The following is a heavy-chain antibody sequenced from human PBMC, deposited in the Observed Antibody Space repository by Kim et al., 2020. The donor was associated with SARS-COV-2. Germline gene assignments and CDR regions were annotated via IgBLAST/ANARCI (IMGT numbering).Heavy chain of an antibody. CDR2: IYPGDSDT. J-gene: IGHJ6*02. V-gene: IGHV5-51*01. Sequence: GESLKISCKGSGYSFTSYWIGWVRQMPGKGLEWMGIIYPGDSDTRYSPSFQGQVTISADKSISTAYLQWSSLKASDTAMYYCARKRENWNPGDYGMDVWGQGTTVTVSS. CDR1: GYSFTSYW. CDR3: ARKRENWNPGDYGMDV. D-gene: IGHD1-1*01.